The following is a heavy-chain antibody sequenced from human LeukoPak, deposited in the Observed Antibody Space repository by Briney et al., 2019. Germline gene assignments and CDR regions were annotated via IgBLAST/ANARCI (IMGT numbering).Heavy chain of an antibody. Sequence: GRSLRLSCAASGFNFDDSAKHWVRQAPGKGLEWVSAMNWISDFKAYADSVKGRFTISRDNDKNSVHLQMNSLRPEDMAVYYCAKGPEENWSFDLWGRGTLVTVSS. D-gene: IGHD1-14*01. CDR1: GFNFDDSA. J-gene: IGHJ2*01. V-gene: IGHV3-9*03. CDR3: AKGPEENWSFDL. CDR2: MNWISDFK.